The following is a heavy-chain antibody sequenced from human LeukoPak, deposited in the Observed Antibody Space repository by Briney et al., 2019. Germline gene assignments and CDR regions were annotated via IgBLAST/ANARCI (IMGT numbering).Heavy chain of an antibody. V-gene: IGHV4-39*01. CDR1: GGSISSSSYY. J-gene: IGHJ5*02. CDR2: IYYSGST. D-gene: IGHD4-17*01. Sequence: SETLSLTCTVSGGSISSSSYYWGWIRQPPGNGLEWIGSIYYSGSTYYNPSLKSRVTISVDTSKNQFSLKLSSVTAADTAVYYCARLPLYGDYDGGNWFDPWGQGTLVTVSS. CDR3: ARLPLYGDYDGGNWFDP.